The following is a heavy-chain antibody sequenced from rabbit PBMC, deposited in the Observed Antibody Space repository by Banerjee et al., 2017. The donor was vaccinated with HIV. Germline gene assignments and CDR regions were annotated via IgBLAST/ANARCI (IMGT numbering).Heavy chain of an antibody. CDR2: IDTGSRGYT. CDR1: GFDFNSYG. V-gene: IGHV1S40*01. CDR3: ARGETWYIYGYAGYYFNL. J-gene: IGHJ4*01. D-gene: IGHD6-1*01. Sequence: QSLEESGGGLVKPGGTLTLTCKASGFDFNSYGVSWVRQAPGKGLEWIACIDTGSRGYTWYASWAKGRFTISKTSSTTVTLQMTSLTAADTATYFCARGETWYIYGYAGYYFNLWGQGTLVTVS.